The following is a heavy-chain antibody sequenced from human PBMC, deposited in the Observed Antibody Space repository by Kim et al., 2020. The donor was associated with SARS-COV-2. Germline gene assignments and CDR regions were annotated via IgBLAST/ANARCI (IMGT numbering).Heavy chain of an antibody. D-gene: IGHD5-18*01. J-gene: IGHJ4*02. Sequence: SETLSLTCAVYGASFSGYYWSWIRQSPGKRLEWIGEIHPSGSTSYNPSLQSRVTISIDTSKSHMSLRLTSVTAADTAVYFCARGQDTANTGYWGQGTLVT. CDR2: IHPSGST. V-gene: IGHV4-34*01. CDR3: ARGQDTANTGY. CDR1: GASFSGYY.